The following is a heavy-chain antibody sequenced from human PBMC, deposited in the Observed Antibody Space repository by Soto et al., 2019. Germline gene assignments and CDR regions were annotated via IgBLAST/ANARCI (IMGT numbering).Heavy chain of an antibody. V-gene: IGHV3-74*01. CDR1: GFTFNSYW. D-gene: IGHD2-15*01. J-gene: IGHJ4*02. CDR2: INSDGSST. CDR3: VRTSLVVAAATREDY. Sequence: EVQLVESGGGLVQPGESLRLSCAASGFTFNSYWMHWVRQAPGKGLVWVSRINSDGSSTSYAGSVKGRFTISRDNAKNTLYLQMNSLRAEDTAVYYCVRTSLVVAAATREDYWGQGTLVTVSS.